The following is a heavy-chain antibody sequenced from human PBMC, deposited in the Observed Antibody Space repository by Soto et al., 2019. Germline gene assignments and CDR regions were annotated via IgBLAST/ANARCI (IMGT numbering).Heavy chain of an antibody. Sequence: QVQLVQSGAEVKKPGSSVKVSCKASGGTFSSYTISWVRQAPGQGLEWMGRIIPILGIANYAQKFQGRVTITADKSSSTAYMELRSLRSEDTAVYYCAGSTSGYSYGTPLDVWGQGTTVTVSS. D-gene: IGHD5-18*01. V-gene: IGHV1-69*02. CDR3: AGSTSGYSYGTPLDV. J-gene: IGHJ6*02. CDR1: GGTFSSYT. CDR2: IIPILGIA.